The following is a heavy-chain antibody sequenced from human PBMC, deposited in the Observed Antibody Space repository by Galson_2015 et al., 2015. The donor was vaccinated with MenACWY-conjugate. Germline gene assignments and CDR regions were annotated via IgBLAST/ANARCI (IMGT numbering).Heavy chain of an antibody. CDR1: GYSLTSGYY. CDR2: MYHSGGT. Sequence: SETLSLTCTVSGYSLTSGYYWGWIRQAPGKGLEWIGSMYHSGGTFYDASLKSRITMSVDTSKNQFSLRLSSVTAADTAVYYCARVWDYYGSGNFLSDPCGPGILVTVSS. J-gene: IGHJ5*02. V-gene: IGHV4-38-2*02. D-gene: IGHD3-10*01. CDR3: ARVWDYYGSGNFLSDP.